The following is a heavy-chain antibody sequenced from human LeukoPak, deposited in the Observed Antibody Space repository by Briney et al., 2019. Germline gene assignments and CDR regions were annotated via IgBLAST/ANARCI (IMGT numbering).Heavy chain of an antibody. CDR1: GFTFSSYA. V-gene: IGHV3-23*01. J-gene: IGHJ4*02. D-gene: IGHD2-2*01. CDR2: ISGSGGST. Sequence: QAGGSLRLSCAASGFTFSSYAMSWVRQAPGKGLEWVSAISGSGGSTYYADSVKGRFTISRDNSKNTLYLQMNSLRAEDTAVYYCANANLGYCSSTSCAQDYWGQGTLVTVSS. CDR3: ANANLGYCSSTSCAQDY.